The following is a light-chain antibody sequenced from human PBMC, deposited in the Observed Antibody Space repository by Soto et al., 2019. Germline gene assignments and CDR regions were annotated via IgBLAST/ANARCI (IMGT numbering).Light chain of an antibody. CDR3: QQSYSAPWT. CDR2: AAS. J-gene: IGKJ1*01. CDR1: QSISSY. V-gene: IGKV1-39*01. Sequence: DIQMTQSPSSLSAFVGDRVTITCRASQSISSYLNWYQQKPGTAPKLLIYAASSLQSGVPSRFSGSGSGTDFTLTISSLQPEDFATYYCQQSYSAPWTFGQGTKVEIK.